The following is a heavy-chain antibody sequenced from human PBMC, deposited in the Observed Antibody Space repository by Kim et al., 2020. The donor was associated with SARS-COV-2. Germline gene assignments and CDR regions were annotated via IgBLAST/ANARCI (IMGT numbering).Heavy chain of an antibody. Sequence: SETLSLTCTVSGGSINNYYWSWVRQPPGQGLDYIGYIRYSGDTNYSPSLKSRVTISVDTSKNQFSLKLTSLTAADTAVYYCASLGNGGIMDDYWYFDFWGRGTLVTVSS. D-gene: IGHD3-16*01. V-gene: IGHV4-59*08. CDR2: IRYSGDT. CDR3: ASLGNGGIMDDYWYFDF. CDR1: GGSINNYY. J-gene: IGHJ2*01.